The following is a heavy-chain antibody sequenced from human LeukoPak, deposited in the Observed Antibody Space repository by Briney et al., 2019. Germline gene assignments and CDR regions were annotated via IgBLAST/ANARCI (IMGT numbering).Heavy chain of an antibody. J-gene: IGHJ5*02. V-gene: IGHV1-2*02. Sequence: ASVKVSCKASGYTFTGYYMHWVRQAPGQGLEWMGWINPNSGGTNYAQKFQGRVTMTRDTSISTAYMELSRLRSDDTAVYYCARDRYSSPSNWFDPWGQGTLVTVSS. CDR2: INPNSGGT. D-gene: IGHD6-19*01. CDR1: GYTFTGYY. CDR3: ARDRYSSPSNWFDP.